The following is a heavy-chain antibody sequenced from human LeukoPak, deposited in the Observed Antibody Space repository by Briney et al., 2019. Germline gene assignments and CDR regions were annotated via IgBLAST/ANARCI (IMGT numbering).Heavy chain of an antibody. Sequence: GTSLRLSCIASGFAFNNHAMHWVRQAPGKGLEWVAVISYDGRNTYHADSVKGRFTISRDNSKNTLYLQMNSLRAEDTAVYYCARDRGWVQLWSLFYWGQGTLVTVSS. J-gene: IGHJ4*02. D-gene: IGHD5-18*01. V-gene: IGHV3-30*03. CDR1: GFAFNNHA. CDR2: ISYDGRNT. CDR3: ARDRGWVQLWSLFY.